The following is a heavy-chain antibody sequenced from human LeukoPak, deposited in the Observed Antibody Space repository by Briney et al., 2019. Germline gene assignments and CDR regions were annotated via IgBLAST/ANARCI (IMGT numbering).Heavy chain of an antibody. V-gene: IGHV4-59*08. Sequence: SETLSLTCTVSGGSISSYYWSWIRQPPGKGLEWVAYISYSGSTNYNPSLKSRVTISVDTSKNQFSLKLSSVTAADTAVYYCARGVATFDYWGQGTLVTVSS. J-gene: IGHJ4*02. CDR2: ISYSGST. D-gene: IGHD5-12*01. CDR1: GGSISSYY. CDR3: ARGVATFDY.